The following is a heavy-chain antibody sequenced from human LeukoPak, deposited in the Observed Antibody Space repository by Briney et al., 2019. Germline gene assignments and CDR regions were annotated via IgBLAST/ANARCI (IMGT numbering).Heavy chain of an antibody. D-gene: IGHD5-12*01. CDR2: IYYSGST. J-gene: IGHJ6*03. Sequence: PSETLSLTCTVSGGSISNYYWSWIRQPPGKGLEWIGYIYYSGSTNYNPSLKSRVTISVDTSSNQFSLKLNSVTAADTAVYYCARALGIVAALDYYYMDVWGKGTTVTVSS. CDR3: ARALGIVAALDYYYMDV. V-gene: IGHV4-59*08. CDR1: GGSISNYY.